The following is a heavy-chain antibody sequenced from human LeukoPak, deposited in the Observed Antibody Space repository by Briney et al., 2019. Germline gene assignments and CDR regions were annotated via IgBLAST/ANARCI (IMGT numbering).Heavy chain of an antibody. J-gene: IGHJ6*02. CDR3: TRLGSLIAAAGTKHYYYYGMDV. CDR1: GFTFSGSA. CDR2: IRSKANSYAT. V-gene: IGHV3-73*01. D-gene: IGHD6-13*01. Sequence: PGGSLKLSCAASGFTFSGSAMHWVRQASGEGLEWVGRIRSKANSYATAYAASVKGRFTISRDDSKNTAYLRMNSLKTEDTAVYYCTRLGSLIAAAGTKHYYYYGMDVWGQGTTVTVSS.